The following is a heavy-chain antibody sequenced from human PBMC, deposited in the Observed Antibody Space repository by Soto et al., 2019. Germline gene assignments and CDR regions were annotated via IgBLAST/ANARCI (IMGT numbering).Heavy chain of an antibody. CDR3: ARVSHYYDSSGYSLPLFDY. Sequence: SETLSLTCTVSGGSISSSSYYWGWIRQPPGKGLEWIGSIYYSGSTYYNPSLKSRVTISVDTSKNQFSLKLSSVTAADTAVYYCARVSHYYDSSGYSLPLFDYWGQGTLVTVSS. V-gene: IGHV4-39*01. D-gene: IGHD3-22*01. CDR2: IYYSGST. CDR1: GGSISSSSYY. J-gene: IGHJ4*02.